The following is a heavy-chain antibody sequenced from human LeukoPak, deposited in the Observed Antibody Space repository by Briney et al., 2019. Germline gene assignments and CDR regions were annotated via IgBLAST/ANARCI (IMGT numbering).Heavy chain of an antibody. V-gene: IGHV3-11*06. Sequence: GGSLRLSCAASGFTFSDYYMSWIRQAPGKGLEWVSYISSSSSYTNYADSAKGRFTISRDNAKNSLYLQMNSLRAEDTAVYYCARWGDYVDYWGQGTLVTVSS. CDR2: ISSSSSYT. D-gene: IGHD1-26*01. J-gene: IGHJ4*02. CDR1: GFTFSDYY. CDR3: ARWGDYVDY.